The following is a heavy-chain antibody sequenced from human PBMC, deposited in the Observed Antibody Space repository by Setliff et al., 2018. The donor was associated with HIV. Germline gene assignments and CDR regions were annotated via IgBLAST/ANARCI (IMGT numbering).Heavy chain of an antibody. V-gene: IGHV4-31*03. Sequence: PSETLSLTCKVSGDSITGGSYYWSWIRQHPGKGLEWIGYIYYSGTTYYNPSLKSRVTVSVDTSKNQFSLKLSPVTAADTAVYYCASVTIFGVVFDYWGQGTLVTVSS. CDR2: IYYSGTT. J-gene: IGHJ4*02. CDR1: GDSITGGSYY. D-gene: IGHD3-3*01. CDR3: ASVTIFGVVFDY.